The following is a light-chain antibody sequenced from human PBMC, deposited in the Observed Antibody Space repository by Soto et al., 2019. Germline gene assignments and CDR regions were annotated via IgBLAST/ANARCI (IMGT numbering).Light chain of an antibody. CDR1: QGISNY. CDR2: TAS. J-gene: IGKJ4*01. Sequence: DLPMTQSPSAMSASVGDRVTITCRASQGISNYLAWFQQKPGKVPKRLIYTASTLESGVPSRFSGGGSGTEFTLTISSLQPEDFATYYCLQHKNYPLTFGGGTKVEIK. V-gene: IGKV1-17*03. CDR3: LQHKNYPLT.